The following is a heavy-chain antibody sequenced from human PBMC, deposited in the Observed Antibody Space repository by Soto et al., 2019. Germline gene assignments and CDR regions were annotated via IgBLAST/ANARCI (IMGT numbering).Heavy chain of an antibody. CDR1: GGSISSGDYY. Sequence: QVQLQESGPGLVKPSQTLSLTCTVSGGSISSGDYYWSWIRQPPGKGLEWIGYIYYSGSTYYNPSLKSRVTISVETSKNQFSLKLSSVTAADTAVYYCARDMMMTTETPSNWYFDLWGRGTLVIVSS. V-gene: IGHV4-30-4*01. CDR3: ARDMMMTTETPSNWYFDL. J-gene: IGHJ2*01. CDR2: IYYSGST. D-gene: IGHD4-17*01.